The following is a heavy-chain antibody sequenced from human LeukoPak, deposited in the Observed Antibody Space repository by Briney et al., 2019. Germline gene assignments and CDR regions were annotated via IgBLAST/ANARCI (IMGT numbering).Heavy chain of an antibody. D-gene: IGHD4-11*01. CDR3: ARTQDSHDWFDT. CDR1: GLTFSTYG. V-gene: IGHV3-21*06. J-gene: IGHJ5*02. CDR2: ISSFSNYI. Sequence: GGSLRLSCAAHGLTFSTYGMNWVRQAPGRGLEWVSYISSFSNYIYYADSVRGRFIISRDNAKNSLYLQMDSLRVEDTAVYYCARTQDSHDWFDTWGQGTLVTVSS.